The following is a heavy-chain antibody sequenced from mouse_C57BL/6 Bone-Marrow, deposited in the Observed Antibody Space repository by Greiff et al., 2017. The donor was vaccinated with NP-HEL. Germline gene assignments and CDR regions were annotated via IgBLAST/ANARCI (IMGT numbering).Heavy chain of an antibody. CDR3: AREVTPYYYAMDY. CDR2: IYPGDGDT. J-gene: IGHJ4*01. CDR1: GYAFSSYW. V-gene: IGHV1-80*01. D-gene: IGHD2-1*01. Sequence: VQLQQSGAELVKPGASVKISCKASGYAFSSYWMNWVKERPGKGLEWIGQIYPGDGDTKYNGKFKGKATLTADKSSSTAYMQVSSLTSEDSAVYFCAREVTPYYYAMDYWGQGTSVTVSS.